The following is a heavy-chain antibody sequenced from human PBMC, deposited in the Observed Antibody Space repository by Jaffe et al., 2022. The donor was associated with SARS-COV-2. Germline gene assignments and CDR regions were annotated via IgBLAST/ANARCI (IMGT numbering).Heavy chain of an antibody. J-gene: IGHJ4*02. CDR2: IYYSGST. CDR3: ATLTPTRPTYYYGSGSYLPDY. CDR1: GGSISSNSYY. V-gene: IGHV4-39*01. D-gene: IGHD3-10*01. Sequence: QLQLQESGPGLVKPSESLSLTCTVSGGSISSNSYYWGWIRQPPGKGLEWIGNIYYSGSTYYNPSLKSRVTISVDTSRNQFSLKLNSVTAADTAVYYCATLTPTRPTYYYGSGSYLPDYWGQGTLVTVSS.